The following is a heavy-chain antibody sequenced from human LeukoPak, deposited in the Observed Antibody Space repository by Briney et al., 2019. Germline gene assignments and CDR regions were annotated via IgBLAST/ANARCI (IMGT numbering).Heavy chain of an antibody. CDR3: ARDDPSGSYTLSFDY. V-gene: IGHV3-64*01. CDR1: GFTLSSYA. D-gene: IGHD3-10*01. CDR2: IRSDWGST. Sequence: GGPLRLSCAASGFTLSSYAMHWVRQAPGKGLEYVSAIRSDWGSTYYANAMKGRFTISRDNSKNTLYLQMSSLRAEDMAVYFCARDDPSGSYTLSFDYWGQGTLVTVSS. J-gene: IGHJ4*02.